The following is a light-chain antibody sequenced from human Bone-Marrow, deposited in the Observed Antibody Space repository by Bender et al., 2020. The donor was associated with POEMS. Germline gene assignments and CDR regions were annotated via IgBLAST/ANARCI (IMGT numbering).Light chain of an antibody. V-gene: IGLV2-14*02. CDR2: DVN. J-gene: IGLJ2*01. CDR3: SSYTTSSIVV. Sequence: QSALTQPASVSGSPGQSITISCTGTSSDVGSYNLVSWYQQHPGKAPKLMIYDVNNRPSGVSNRFSGSKSGNTASLTISGLQAEDEAEFYCSSYTTSSIVVFGGGTKLTVL. CDR1: SSDVGSYNL.